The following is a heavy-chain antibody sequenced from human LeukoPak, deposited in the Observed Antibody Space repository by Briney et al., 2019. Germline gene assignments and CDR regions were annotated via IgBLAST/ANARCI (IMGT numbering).Heavy chain of an antibody. CDR2: ISYDGSNK. V-gene: IGHV3-30*18. Sequence: AGGSLRLSCAASGFTFSDYWISWIRQAPGKGLEWVAVISYDGSNKYYADSVKGRFTISRDNSKNTVYLQMNSLRAEDTAVYYCAKDLMRGGMRGLDPWGQGTLVTVSS. D-gene: IGHD3-10*01. J-gene: IGHJ5*02. CDR1: GFTFSDYW. CDR3: AKDLMRGGMRGLDP.